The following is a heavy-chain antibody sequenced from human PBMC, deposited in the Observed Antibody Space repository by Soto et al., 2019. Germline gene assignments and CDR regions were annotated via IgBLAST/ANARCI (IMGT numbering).Heavy chain of an antibody. CDR1: GFTFSSYW. CDR2: INSDGSST. V-gene: IGHV3-74*01. J-gene: IGHJ6*03. CDR3: AREGGYSSSDLYYYYMDV. D-gene: IGHD6-6*01. Sequence: GGSLRLSCAASGFTFSSYWMHWVRQAPGKGLVWVSRINSDGSSTSYADSVKGRFTISRDNAKNTLYLQMNSLRAEDTAVYYCAREGGYSSSDLYYYYMDVWGKGTTVTVSS.